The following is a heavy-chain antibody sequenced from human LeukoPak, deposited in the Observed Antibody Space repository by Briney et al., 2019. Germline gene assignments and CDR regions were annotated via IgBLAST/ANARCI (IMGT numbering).Heavy chain of an antibody. CDR3: ARHVGGGSSTGFDF. D-gene: IGHD2-2*01. Sequence: SETLSLTCTVSGGSMSSYYWSWIRQPPGKGLEWIAYIYYSGSTSYNPFLKSRVTILIDTSNNQFSLKLSSVTAADTAVYYCARHVGGGSSTGFDFWGQGTLVTVSS. V-gene: IGHV4-59*08. J-gene: IGHJ4*02. CDR2: IYYSGST. CDR1: GGSMSSYY.